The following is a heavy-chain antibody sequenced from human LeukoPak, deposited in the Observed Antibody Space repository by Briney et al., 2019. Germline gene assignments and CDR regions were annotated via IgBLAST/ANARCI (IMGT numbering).Heavy chain of an antibody. Sequence: ASVKVSCKASGYTFISYYIHWVRQAPGQGLEWMGIINPSGGSTNYAQKFQGRVTMTRDTSTSTVYMELSSLRSEDTAVYYCARASGWMFDYWGQGTLVTVSS. J-gene: IGHJ4*02. CDR3: ARASGWMFDY. D-gene: IGHD6-19*01. V-gene: IGHV1-46*01. CDR1: GYTFISYY. CDR2: INPSGGST.